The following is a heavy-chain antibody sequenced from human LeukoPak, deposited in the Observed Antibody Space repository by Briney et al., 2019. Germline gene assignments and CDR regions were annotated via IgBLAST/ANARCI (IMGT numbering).Heavy chain of an antibody. CDR1: GYSISSGYY. Sequence: SETLSLTCTVSGYSISSGYYWGWIRQPPGKGLEWIGSIYHSGSTYYNPSLKSRVTISVDTSKNQFSLKLSSVTAADTAVSYCAAGVATIVWGQGTLVTVSS. V-gene: IGHV4-38-2*02. CDR2: IYHSGST. D-gene: IGHD5-12*01. J-gene: IGHJ4*02. CDR3: AAGVATIV.